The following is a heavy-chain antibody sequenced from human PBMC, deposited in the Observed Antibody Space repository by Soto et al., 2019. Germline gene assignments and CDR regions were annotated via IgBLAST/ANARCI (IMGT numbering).Heavy chain of an antibody. J-gene: IGHJ3*02. D-gene: IGHD7-27*01. CDR1: GYSLTELS. V-gene: IGHV1-24*01. CDR2: FDPEDGET. CDR3: EAWGWAIRDVLDI. Sequence: ASVKVSCKVSGYSLTELSMHWVRQATGKGLEWMGGFDPEDGETIYAQKFQGRVTMTEDTSTDTAYMELSSLRSEDTAVYYCEAWGWAIRDVLDIWGKGTRVTGFS.